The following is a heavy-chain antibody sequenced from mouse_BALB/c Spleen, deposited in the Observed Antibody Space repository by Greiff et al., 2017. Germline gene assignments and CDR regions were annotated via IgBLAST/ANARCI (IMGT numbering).Heavy chain of an antibody. Sequence: EVQVVESGGGLVQPGGSRKLSCAASGFTFSSFGMHWVRQAPEKGLEWVAYISSGSSTIYYADTVKGRFTISRDNPKNTLFLQMTSLRSEDTAMYYCARLHYDDYDGIEYWGQGTLVTVSA. D-gene: IGHD2-4*01. CDR1: GFTFSSFG. V-gene: IGHV5-17*02. CDR2: ISSGSSTI. J-gene: IGHJ3*01. CDR3: ARLHYDDYDGIEY.